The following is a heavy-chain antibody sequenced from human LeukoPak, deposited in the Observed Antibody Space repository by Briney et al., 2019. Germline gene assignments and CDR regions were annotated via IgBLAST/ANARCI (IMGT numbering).Heavy chain of an antibody. D-gene: IGHD6-13*01. CDR2: ISSSSGYI. CDR1: GFTFSSYS. J-gene: IGHJ4*02. Sequence: GGSLRLSCAASGFTFSSYSMNWVRQAPGKGLEWVSSISSSSGYIYYADSVKGRFTISRDNAKNSLYLQMNSLRAEDTAVYYCARAPGYRGFLDYWGQGTLVTVSS. V-gene: IGHV3-21*01. CDR3: ARAPGYRGFLDY.